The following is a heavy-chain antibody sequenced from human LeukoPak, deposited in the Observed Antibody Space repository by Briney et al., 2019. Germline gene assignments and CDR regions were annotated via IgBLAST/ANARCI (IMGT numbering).Heavy chain of an antibody. CDR2: LWYDGDRK. V-gene: IGHV3-33*01. D-gene: IGHD5-24*01. CDR3: ARGEIKMLGYNDYYYAMDV. J-gene: IGHJ6*02. Sequence: GSLTLSCAASGLSGSYALHWVRQAPGKGLEWVALLWYDGDRKYCADSVKGRCTISGDQSKNTLYLQLNSLRVEDTGVYYCARGEIKMLGYNDYYYAMDVWGQGTTVTVSS. CDR1: GLSGSYA.